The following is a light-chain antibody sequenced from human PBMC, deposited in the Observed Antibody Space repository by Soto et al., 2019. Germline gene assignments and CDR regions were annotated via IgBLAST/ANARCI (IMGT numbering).Light chain of an antibody. CDR1: SSDVGGYDY. J-gene: IGLJ1*01. CDR3: GSYVNSNTYV. CDR2: EVV. V-gene: IGLV2-14*01. Sequence: QSVLTQPASVSGSPGQSITISCTGTSSDVGGYDYVSWYQQHPGKVPKLVIYEVVNRPSGVSNRFSGSKSGNSASLTISGLQAEDEADYYCGSYVNSNTYVFGTGTKVTVL.